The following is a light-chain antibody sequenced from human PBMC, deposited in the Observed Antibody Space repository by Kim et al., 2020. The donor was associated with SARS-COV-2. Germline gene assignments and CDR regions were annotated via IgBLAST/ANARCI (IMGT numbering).Light chain of an antibody. Sequence: EIVLTQSPGTLSLSPGERATLSYRASQSVTSSYLAWYQQKPGQPPRLLIYGASNRATGIPDRFSGSVSGTDFTLTISRLESEDFAVYYCQKYSTAVRTFGQGTKVGIK. J-gene: IGKJ1*01. CDR1: QSVTSSY. V-gene: IGKV3-20*01. CDR2: GAS. CDR3: QKYSTAVRT.